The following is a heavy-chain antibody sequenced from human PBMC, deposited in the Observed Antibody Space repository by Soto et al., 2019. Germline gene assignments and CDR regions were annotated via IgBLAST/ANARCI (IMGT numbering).Heavy chain of an antibody. D-gene: IGHD6-13*01. Sequence: ASVKVSCKASGYTFTSYGISWVRQAPGQGLEWIGWISAYNGNTNYAQKLQGRVTMTTDTSTSTADMELRSLRSDDTAVYYCARTGSSWTNYYYGMDVWGQGTTVTVSS. CDR1: GYTFTSYG. J-gene: IGHJ6*02. CDR3: ARTGSSWTNYYYGMDV. CDR2: ISAYNGNT. V-gene: IGHV1-18*04.